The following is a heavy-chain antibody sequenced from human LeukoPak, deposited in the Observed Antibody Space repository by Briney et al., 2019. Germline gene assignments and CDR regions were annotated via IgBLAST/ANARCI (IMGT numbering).Heavy chain of an antibody. CDR3: ASRLPYYFDSSGYYLDY. Sequence: PGGSLRLSCAASGFTFSSYEMNWVRQAPGQGLEWVSYISSSGSTIYYADSVKGRFTISRDNAKNSLYLQMNSLRAEDTAVYYCASRLPYYFDSSGYYLDYWGQGTLVTVSS. CDR2: ISSSGSTI. CDR1: GFTFSSYE. V-gene: IGHV3-48*03. J-gene: IGHJ4*02. D-gene: IGHD3-22*01.